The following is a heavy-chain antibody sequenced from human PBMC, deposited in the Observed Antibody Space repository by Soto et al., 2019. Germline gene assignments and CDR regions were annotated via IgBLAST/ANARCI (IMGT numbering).Heavy chain of an antibody. Sequence: GGSLRLSCAASGFTFSSYSMSWVRQAPGKGLEWVSSISSGSSYIYDADSVKGRCTISRDNAKNSLYLQMNSLRVEDTAVYYCARGSSSWFYLMDVWGQGTTVTVSS. V-gene: IGHV3-21*01. J-gene: IGHJ6*02. CDR1: GFTFSSYS. CDR2: ISSGSSYI. CDR3: ARGSSSWFYLMDV. D-gene: IGHD6-13*01.